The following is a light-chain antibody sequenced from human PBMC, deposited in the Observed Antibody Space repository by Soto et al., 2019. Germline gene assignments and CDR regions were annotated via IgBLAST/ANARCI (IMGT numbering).Light chain of an antibody. CDR2: DVS. J-gene: IGLJ3*02. CDR1: SIDVGGYNY. Sequence: QSALTQPASVSGSPGQSITISCTGTSIDVGGYNYVSWYQQHPDKVPKLIIYDVSNRPSGVSNRFSGSKSGNTASLTISGLQAEDEALCYCSSYTSSSTVVFGGGTKVTVL. V-gene: IGLV2-14*01. CDR3: SSYTSSSTVV.